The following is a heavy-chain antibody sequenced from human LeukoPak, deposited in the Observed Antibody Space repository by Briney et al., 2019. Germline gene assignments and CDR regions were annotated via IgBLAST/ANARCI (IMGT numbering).Heavy chain of an antibody. CDR3: ARAKYCSGGSCYGRHDAFDI. CDR1: GGSISSSSYY. J-gene: IGHJ3*02. V-gene: IGHV4-39*07. Sequence: SETLSLTCTVSGGSISSSSYYWGWIRQPPGKGLEWIGSIYYSGSTYYNPSLKSRVTISVDTSKNQFSLKLSSVTAADTAVYYCARAKYCSGGSCYGRHDAFDIWGQGTMVTVSS. D-gene: IGHD2-15*01. CDR2: IYYSGST.